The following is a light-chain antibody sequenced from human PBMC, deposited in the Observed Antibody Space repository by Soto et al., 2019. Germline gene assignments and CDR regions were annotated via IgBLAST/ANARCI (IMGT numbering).Light chain of an antibody. CDR2: GAS. CDR3: QQSYSTLRT. V-gene: IGKV1-39*01. Sequence: DIQMTKSPSSLSASVGDRVTITCRASQSISSSLNWYQQKPGKAPKLLIYGASSLQSGVPSRFSGSASGTYFTLTISSLQPEDFATYYCQQSYSTLRTFGQGTKVGIK. CDR1: QSISSS. J-gene: IGKJ1*01.